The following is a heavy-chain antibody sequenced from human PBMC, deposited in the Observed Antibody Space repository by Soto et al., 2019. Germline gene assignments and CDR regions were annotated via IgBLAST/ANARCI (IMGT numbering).Heavy chain of an antibody. CDR1: GGSVSSGSYY. Sequence: SETLSLTCTVSGGSVSSGSYYWSWIRQPPGKGLEWIGYIYYSGSTNYNPSLKSRVTISVDTSKNQFSLKLSSVTAADTAVYYCARDYRRGGDMGFDIRGQGTLVTVSS. V-gene: IGHV4-61*01. J-gene: IGHJ3*02. CDR2: IYYSGST. D-gene: IGHD2-21*01. CDR3: ARDYRRGGDMGFDI.